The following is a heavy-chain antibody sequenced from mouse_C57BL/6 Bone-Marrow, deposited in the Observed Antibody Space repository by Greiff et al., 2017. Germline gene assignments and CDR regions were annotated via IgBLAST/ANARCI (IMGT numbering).Heavy chain of an antibody. D-gene: IGHD1-1*01. CDR1: GYTFTSYW. CDR2: INPNNGST. CDR3: ARSLRVAY. Sequence: QVQLQQPGAELVKPGASVKLSCKASGYTFTSYWMHWVKQRPGQGLEWIGIINPNNGSTNYNEKFKSKATLTVDKSSSTAYMQLSSLTSEDSAVYYCARSLRVAYWGQGTLVTVSA. V-gene: IGHV1-64*01. J-gene: IGHJ3*01.